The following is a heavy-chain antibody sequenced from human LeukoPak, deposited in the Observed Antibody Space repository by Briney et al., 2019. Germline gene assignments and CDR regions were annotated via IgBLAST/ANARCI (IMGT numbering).Heavy chain of an antibody. V-gene: IGHV3-11*01. D-gene: IGHD3-22*01. CDR2: ISSSGSTI. CDR1: GFTFSDYY. J-gene: IGHJ4*02. Sequence: GGSLRLSCAASGFTFSDYYMSWIRQAPGRGLEWVSYISSSGSTIYYADSVKGRFTISRDNAKNSLYLQMNSLRAEDTAVYYCANLNFYDSSGYSESYFDYWGQGTLVTVSS. CDR3: ANLNFYDSSGYSESYFDY.